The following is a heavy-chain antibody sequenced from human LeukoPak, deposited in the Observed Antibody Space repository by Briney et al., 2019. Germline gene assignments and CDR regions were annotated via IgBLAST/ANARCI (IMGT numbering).Heavy chain of an antibody. CDR3: ANSEWLLPSYYYYGLDV. CDR1: GFTFSSYA. Sequence: PGGSLRLSCAASGFTFSSYAMSWVRQAPGKGLEWLSSIRGSGVSTYYADSVKGRFTISRDNSKNTLYLQMDSLRVEDTAVYYCANSEWLLPSYYYYGLDVWGQGTTVTVSS. V-gene: IGHV3-23*01. CDR2: IRGSGVST. D-gene: IGHD3-3*01. J-gene: IGHJ6*02.